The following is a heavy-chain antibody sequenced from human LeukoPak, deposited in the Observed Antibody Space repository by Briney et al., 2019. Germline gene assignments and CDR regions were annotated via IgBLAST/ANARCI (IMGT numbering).Heavy chain of an antibody. CDR1: GGSFSGYY. D-gene: IGHD3-10*01. CDR2: INHSGST. Sequence: SETLSLTCAVYGGSFSGYYWSWIRQPPGKGLEWIGEINHSGSTNYNPSLKSRVTISVDTSKNQFSLKLSSVTAADTAVYYCARAGDYGSGSYYKGHYYYYMDVWGKGTTVTISS. V-gene: IGHV4-34*01. J-gene: IGHJ6*03. CDR3: ARAGDYGSGSYYKGHYYYYMDV.